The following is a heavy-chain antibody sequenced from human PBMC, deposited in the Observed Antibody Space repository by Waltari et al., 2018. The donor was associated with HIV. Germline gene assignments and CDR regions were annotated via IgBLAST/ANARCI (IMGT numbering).Heavy chain of an antibody. D-gene: IGHD5-12*01. Sequence: QVRLVQSGTEVSMPGASVKVSCQTSGYTFTDHYLHWVRRAPGEGLEWMGAIYPNRGDTRLAHKFQGRLTMSRDTSISTIYMELSSLRSDDTAVYYCAKSFVTGTRYDYFSSMDVWGQGTTVTVSS. J-gene: IGHJ6*02. V-gene: IGHV1-2*07. CDR3: AKSFVTGTRYDYFSSMDV. CDR1: GYTFTDHY. CDR2: IYPNRGDT.